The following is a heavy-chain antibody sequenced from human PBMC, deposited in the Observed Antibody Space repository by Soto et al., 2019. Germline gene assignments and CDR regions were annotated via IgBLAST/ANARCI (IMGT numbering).Heavy chain of an antibody. J-gene: IGHJ3*02. Sequence: QVQLVQSGAEVKKPGASVKVSCKASGYTFTSHHIIWVRQTTKHGLEWMGWMSPFSGDSGSAQKFQGRITMTRDSSTSTAYMDLSSLTPEDSAVYFCARGLCTGGTCYGLTSDIWGQGTRVTVS. D-gene: IGHD2-15*01. V-gene: IGHV1-8*01. CDR2: MSPFSGDS. CDR3: ARGLCTGGTCYGLTSDI. CDR1: GYTFTSHH.